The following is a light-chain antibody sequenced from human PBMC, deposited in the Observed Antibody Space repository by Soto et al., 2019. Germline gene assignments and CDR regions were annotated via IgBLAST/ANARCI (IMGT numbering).Light chain of an antibody. V-gene: IGLV3-21*02. CDR2: DNR. CDR1: NIGIKS. CDR3: QVWTTNGDHPRVL. J-gene: IGLJ2*01. Sequence: SYELTQPPSVSVAPGQTATITCGGDNIGIKSVHWYQRRPGQAPVLVLYDNRDRPSGIPERFSGSDSGSTATLTISRVEAGDEADYYCQVWTTNGDHPRVLFGGGTKLTVL.